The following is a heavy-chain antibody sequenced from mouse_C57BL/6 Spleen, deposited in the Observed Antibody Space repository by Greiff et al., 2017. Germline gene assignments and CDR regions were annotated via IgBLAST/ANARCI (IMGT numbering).Heavy chain of an antibody. CDR1: GYTFPSYW. CDR2: IYPSDSET. D-gene: IGHD1-1*01. V-gene: IGHV1-61*01. CDR3: ARGRITTEGFAY. Sequence: QVQLQQPGAELVRPGSSVKLSCKASGYTFPSYWLDWVKQRPGQGLEWIGNIYPSDSETHYNQKFKDKATLTVDKSSSTAYMQLSSLTSEDSAVYYCARGRITTEGFAYWGQGTLVTVSA. J-gene: IGHJ3*01.